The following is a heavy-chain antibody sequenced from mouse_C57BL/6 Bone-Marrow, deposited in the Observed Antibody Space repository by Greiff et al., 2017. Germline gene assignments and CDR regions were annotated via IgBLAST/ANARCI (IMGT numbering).Heavy chain of an antibody. D-gene: IGHD2-1*01. CDR1: GYTFTSYW. Sequence: QVQLQQPGAELVKPGASVKMSCKASGYTFTSYWITWVKQRPGQGLEWIGDIYPGSGSTNYTAKFKSKATLTVDTSSSTAYMQLSSLTSEDSAVYYCARGIYYGNWYFDVWGTGTTVTVSA. CDR3: ARGIYYGNWYFDV. V-gene: IGHV1-55*01. CDR2: IYPGSGST. J-gene: IGHJ1*03.